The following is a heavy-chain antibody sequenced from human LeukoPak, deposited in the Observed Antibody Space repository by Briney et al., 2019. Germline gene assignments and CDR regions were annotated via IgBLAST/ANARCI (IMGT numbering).Heavy chain of an antibody. CDR1: GXTFSSYD. CDR2: ITYSSGYT. D-gene: IGHD3-10*01. J-gene: IGHJ4*02. V-gene: IGHV3-23*01. CDR3: AKDPSDLGGSGSNNYFDC. Sequence: GGSLRLSCAASGXTFSSYDVSWVRQAPGKGLEWVSGITYSSGYTYYADSAKGRFTISRDNSRNTLYLQMTSLRAEDTAVYYCAKDPSDLGGSGSNNYFDCWGQGTLVTVSS.